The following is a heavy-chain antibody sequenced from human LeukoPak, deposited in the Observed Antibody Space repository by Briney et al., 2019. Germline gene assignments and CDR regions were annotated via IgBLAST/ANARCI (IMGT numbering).Heavy chain of an antibody. CDR2: ISSSSSYI. Sequence: GGSLRLSCAASGFTVSSNYMTWVRQAPGKGLEWVSSISSSSSYIYYADSVKGRFTISRDNAKNSLYLQMNSLRAEDTAVYYCARPTSRPYYYYYYMDVWGKGTTVTVSS. J-gene: IGHJ6*03. D-gene: IGHD1-14*01. CDR3: ARPTSRPYYYYYYMDV. V-gene: IGHV3-21*01. CDR1: GFTVSSNY.